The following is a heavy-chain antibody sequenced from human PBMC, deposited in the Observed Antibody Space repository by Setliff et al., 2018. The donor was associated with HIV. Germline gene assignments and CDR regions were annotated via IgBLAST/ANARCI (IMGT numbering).Heavy chain of an antibody. CDR3: AKVGGSLGSASGSGNNWFDP. Sequence: PSETLSLTCTVSGGSINSPDSYWSWVRQHPGKGLEWLANIFYSGSTNYNPSLKSRITISKDTSKNQFSLKLTSVTAADTAIYYCAKVGGSLGSASGSGNNWFDPWGQGTLVTVSS. D-gene: IGHD3-10*01. J-gene: IGHJ5*02. V-gene: IGHV4-31*03. CDR1: GGSINSPDSY. CDR2: IFYSGST.